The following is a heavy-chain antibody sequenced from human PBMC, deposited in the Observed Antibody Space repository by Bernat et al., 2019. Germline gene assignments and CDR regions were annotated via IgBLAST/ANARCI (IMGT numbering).Heavy chain of an antibody. CDR3: ARSYGDYRKSGSDDAFDI. Sequence: VQLVESGGGVVQPGRSLRLSCAASGFMFNIYAMHWVRQAPGMGLEWVAVIWYDGSHKVYADSVEGRFTISRDNSKNTLYLQMNSLRDDDTALYYCARSYGDYRKSGSDDAFDIWGQGTMVTVS. D-gene: IGHD4-17*01. J-gene: IGHJ3*02. V-gene: IGHV3-33*03. CDR2: IWYDGSHK. CDR1: GFMFNIYA.